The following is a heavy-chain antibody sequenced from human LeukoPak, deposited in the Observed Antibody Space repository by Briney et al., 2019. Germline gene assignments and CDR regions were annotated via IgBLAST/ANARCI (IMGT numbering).Heavy chain of an antibody. CDR3: ARLEWELLAYYYYMDV. CDR1: GYSFTSYW. V-gene: IGHV5-51*01. D-gene: IGHD1-26*01. Sequence: LGGSLKISCRGSGYSFTSYWIGGVRQMPGKGLEWMGIIYPGDYDTRYSPSLQCQVTISADKSISTAYLQWSSLKATDTAMYYCARLEWELLAYYYYMDVWGKGTTVTVSS. CDR2: IYPGDYDT. J-gene: IGHJ6*03.